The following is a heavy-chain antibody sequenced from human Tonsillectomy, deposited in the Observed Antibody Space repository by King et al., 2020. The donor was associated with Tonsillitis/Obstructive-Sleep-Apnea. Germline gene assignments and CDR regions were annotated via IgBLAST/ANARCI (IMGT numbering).Heavy chain of an antibody. CDR3: AKDRSGSGDY. D-gene: IGHD3-10*01. V-gene: IGHV3-23*04. CDR2: ISGSGGST. J-gene: IGHJ4*02. CDR1: GFTFSTYA. Sequence: QLVQSGGGLVQPGGSLRLAWAVSGFTFSTYAMSWVRQAPGKGLEGVSAISGSGGSTYYADSVEGRFTISRDNSKNTLYLQMNSLRAEDTAVYYCAKDRSGSGDYWGQGTLVTVSS.